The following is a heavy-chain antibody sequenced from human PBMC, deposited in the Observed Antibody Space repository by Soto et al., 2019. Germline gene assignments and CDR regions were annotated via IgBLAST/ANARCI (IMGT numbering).Heavy chain of an antibody. V-gene: IGHV1-58*02. CDR2: IVVGSGNT. D-gene: IGHD5-12*01. Sequence: GASVKVSCKASGFTFTSSAMQWVRQARGQRLEWIGWIVVGSGNTNYAQKFQERVTITRDMSTSTAYMELSSLRSEDTAVYYCAAVPGYSGYEDGVDYWGQGTLVTVSS. J-gene: IGHJ4*02. CDR1: GFTFTSSA. CDR3: AAVPGYSGYEDGVDY.